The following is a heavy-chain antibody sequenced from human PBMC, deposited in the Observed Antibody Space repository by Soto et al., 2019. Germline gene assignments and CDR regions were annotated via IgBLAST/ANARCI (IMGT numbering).Heavy chain of an antibody. D-gene: IGHD3-22*01. V-gene: IGHV3-33*01. J-gene: IGHJ4*02. CDR2: IWYDGSDK. CDR3: ARDHYDTSGYYHIDY. Sequence: GGSLRLSCAASGFTVSSYGMHWVRQAPGKGLEWVAVIWYDGSDKYYADSVKGRFTISGDNSKNTLYLQMDSLRAEDTAVYYCARDHYDTSGYYHIDYWGQGTLVTVSS. CDR1: GFTVSSYG.